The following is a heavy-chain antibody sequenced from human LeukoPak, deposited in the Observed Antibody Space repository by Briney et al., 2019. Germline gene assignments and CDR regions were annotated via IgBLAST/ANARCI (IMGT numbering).Heavy chain of an antibody. D-gene: IGHD3-16*01. CDR1: GGSISSSSYY. Sequence: PSETLSLTCTVSGGSISSSSYYWGWIRQPPGKGLEWIGSIYYSGSTYYNPSLKSRVTISVDTSKNQFSLKLSSVTAADTAVYYCARDCVEYDYVSLNWFDPWGQGTLVTVSS. CDR2: IYYSGST. CDR3: ARDCVEYDYVSLNWFDP. J-gene: IGHJ5*02. V-gene: IGHV4-39*07.